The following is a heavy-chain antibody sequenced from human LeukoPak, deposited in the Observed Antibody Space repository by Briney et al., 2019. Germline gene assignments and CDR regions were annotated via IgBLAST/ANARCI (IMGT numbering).Heavy chain of an antibody. CDR2: IIGSGGST. V-gene: IGHV3-23*01. CDR3: AKERGTAMVRSYYMDV. D-gene: IGHD5-18*01. J-gene: IGHJ6*03. CDR1: GFTFSSYA. Sequence: PPGGSLRLSCTASGFTFSSYAMSWVRQAPGKGLEWVSGIIGSGGSTYYADSVKGRFTISRDNSKNTLYLQMNSLRAEDTAVYYCAKERGTAMVRSYYMDVWGKGTTVTVSS.